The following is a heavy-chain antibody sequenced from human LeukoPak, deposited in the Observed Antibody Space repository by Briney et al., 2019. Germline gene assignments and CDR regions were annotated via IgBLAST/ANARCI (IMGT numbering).Heavy chain of an antibody. J-gene: IGHJ4*02. V-gene: IGHV3-53*01. CDR2: IYPGGSP. Sequence: GGSLRLSCAASGFTVSGSYMSWVRQTPGKGLEWVSVIYPGGSPYYADSMKGRFTLSRDSSKNTVSLQMSSLRAEDTAVYYCASESGTTNGGLDYWGQGTLVTVSS. CDR1: GFTVSGSY. CDR3: ASESGTTNGGLDY. D-gene: IGHD1-7*01.